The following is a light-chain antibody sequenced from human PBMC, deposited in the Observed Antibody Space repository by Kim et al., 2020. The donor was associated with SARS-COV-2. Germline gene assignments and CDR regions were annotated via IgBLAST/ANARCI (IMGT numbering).Light chain of an antibody. CDR3: QQYNKWPPRT. Sequence: EIVMTQSPATLSVSPGERATLSCRASQSVSSNLAWYQQKPGQAPRLLIHGASTRAIGIPARFSGSGSGTEFTLIISSLQSEDFALYYCQQYNKWPPRTFGQGTKVYIK. CDR1: QSVSSN. J-gene: IGKJ1*01. CDR2: GAS. V-gene: IGKV3-15*01.